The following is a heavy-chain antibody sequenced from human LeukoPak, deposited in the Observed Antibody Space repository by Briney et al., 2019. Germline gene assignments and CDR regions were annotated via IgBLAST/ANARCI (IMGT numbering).Heavy chain of an antibody. CDR3: ARDLNQEIYDSSYHDY. Sequence: ASVKVSCKASGGTFSSYAISWVRQAPGQGLEWMGWISAYNGNTNYAQKLQGRVAMTTDTSTSTAYMELRSLRSDDTAVYYCARDLNQEIYDSSYHDYWGQGTLVTVSS. CDR2: ISAYNGNT. J-gene: IGHJ4*02. V-gene: IGHV1-18*01. CDR1: GGTFSSYA. D-gene: IGHD3-22*01.